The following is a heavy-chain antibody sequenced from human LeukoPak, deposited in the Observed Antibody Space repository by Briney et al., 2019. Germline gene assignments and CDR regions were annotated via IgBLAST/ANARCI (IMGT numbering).Heavy chain of an antibody. D-gene: IGHD5-18*01. CDR1: GFTFNDYN. J-gene: IGHJ4*02. CDR2: ISTSGTTI. CDR3: ARGVRGYSRGSRFDS. Sequence: GGPLRLSCAASGFTFNDYNMTWLRQAPGKGLECVSYISTSGTTIYYADSVKGRFTISRDNAKNSLYLQMNSLRDEDTAVYYCARGVRGYSRGSRFDSWGQGTLVTVSS. V-gene: IGHV3-11*04.